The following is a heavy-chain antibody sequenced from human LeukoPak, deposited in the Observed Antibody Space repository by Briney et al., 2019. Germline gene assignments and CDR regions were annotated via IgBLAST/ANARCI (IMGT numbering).Heavy chain of an antibody. V-gene: IGHV3-21*01. CDR3: ARVKGYQMLYGGFDP. J-gene: IGHJ5*02. Sequence: GGSLRLSCAASGFTLSGYSMSWVRQAPGKGLEWVSSINSGGSYRYYADSVKGRFTISRDNAKNSLYLQMNSLRAEDTAVYYCARVKGYQMLYGGFDPWGQGTLVTVSS. D-gene: IGHD2-2*02. CDR2: INSGGSYR. CDR1: GFTLSGYS.